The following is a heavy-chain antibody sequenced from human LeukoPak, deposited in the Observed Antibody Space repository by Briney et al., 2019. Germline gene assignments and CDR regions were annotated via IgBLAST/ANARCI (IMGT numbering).Heavy chain of an antibody. D-gene: IGHD4-17*01. CDR2: INPNSGGT. V-gene: IGHV1-2*04. J-gene: IGHJ6*02. Sequence: ASVKVSCKASGYTFTGYYVHWVRQAPGQGLEWMGWINPNSGGTNYAQKFQGWVTMTRDTSISTAYMELSRLRSDDTAVYYCARGDYGDYERGGYYYYYGMDVWGQGTTVTVSS. CDR1: GYTFTGYY. CDR3: ARGDYGDYERGGYYYYYGMDV.